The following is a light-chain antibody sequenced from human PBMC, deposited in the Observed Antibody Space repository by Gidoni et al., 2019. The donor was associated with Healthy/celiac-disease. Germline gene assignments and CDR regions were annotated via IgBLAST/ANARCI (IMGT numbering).Light chain of an antibody. V-gene: IGKV4-1*01. Sequence: DIVMTQSPDYLAVSLGERATINCKSSQSVLSSSNNKNYLAWYQQKPGQPPKLLIYWASTRESGVPARFSGSGSGTDFTLTISSLQAEDVAVYYCQQYYSTPLTFGGGTKVEIK. J-gene: IGKJ4*01. CDR2: WAS. CDR1: QSVLSSSNNKNY. CDR3: QQYYSTPLT.